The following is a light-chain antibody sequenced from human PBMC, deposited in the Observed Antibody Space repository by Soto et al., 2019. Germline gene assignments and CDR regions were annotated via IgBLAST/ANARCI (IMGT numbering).Light chain of an antibody. CDR2: KTS. J-gene: IGKJ3*01. V-gene: IGKV1-5*03. CDR1: QSLNSW. Sequence: DLQMTQSPSTLSASVGDRVIITCRASQSLNSWLAWYQQKPGKAPNLLIYKTSILESGVPSRFSGSGSGTEFTLTISSLQPDDFATYYCKQYDSYAIFTFGPGTKVDIK. CDR3: KQYDSYAIFT.